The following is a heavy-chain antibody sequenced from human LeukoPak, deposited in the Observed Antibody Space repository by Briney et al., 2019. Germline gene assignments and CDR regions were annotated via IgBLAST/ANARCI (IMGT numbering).Heavy chain of an antibody. Sequence: SETLSLTCTVSGGSISSGDYYWSWIRQPPGKGLEWIGYIYYSGSTYYNPSLKSRVTISVDTSKNQFSLKLSSVTAADTAVYYCASYDSSGYHYYYMDVWGKGPRSPSP. D-gene: IGHD3-22*01. CDR3: ASYDSSGYHYYYMDV. J-gene: IGHJ6*03. CDR1: GGSISSGDYY. CDR2: IYYSGST. V-gene: IGHV4-30-4*08.